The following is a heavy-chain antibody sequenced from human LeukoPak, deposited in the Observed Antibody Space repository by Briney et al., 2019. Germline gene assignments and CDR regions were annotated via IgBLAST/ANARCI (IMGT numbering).Heavy chain of an antibody. CDR1: GASISSGSYY. CDR3: ARDGLEMATFYFDY. V-gene: IGHV4-61*02. J-gene: IGHJ4*02. CDR2: IYTSGST. Sequence: SQTLSLTCTVSGASISSGSYYWSWIRQPAGKGLEWIGRIYTSGSTNYNPSLRSRVTISVATSKNQFSLKLSAVTAADTAVYYCARDGLEMATFYFDYWGQGTLVTVSS. D-gene: IGHD5-24*01.